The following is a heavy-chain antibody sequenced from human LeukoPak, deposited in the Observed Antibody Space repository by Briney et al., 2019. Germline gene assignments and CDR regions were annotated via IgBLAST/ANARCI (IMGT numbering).Heavy chain of an antibody. CDR3: ASRLNSSSWYGSEDNWFNP. CDR2: IYYTGNT. Sequence: SETLSLTCSVSGDSIIGYYWGWIRQPPGKGLEWIGNIYYTGNTYYNPSLKSRVTISVDTSKNQFSLKLNSVTAADTAVYYCASRLNSSSWYGSEDNWFNPWGQGTLVTVSS. D-gene: IGHD6-13*01. J-gene: IGHJ5*02. CDR1: GDSIIGYY. V-gene: IGHV4-59*08.